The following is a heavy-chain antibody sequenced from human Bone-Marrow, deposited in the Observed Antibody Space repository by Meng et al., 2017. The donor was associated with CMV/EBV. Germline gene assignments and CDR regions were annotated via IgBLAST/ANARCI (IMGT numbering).Heavy chain of an antibody. CDR1: GFTFSNCA. CDR3: VKDHYYDFWPGSPGWFDY. V-gene: IGHV3-23*01. CDR2: ISGSGGST. Sequence: GGSLRLSCAASGFTFSNCAMTWVRQAPGKGLEWVSGISGSGGSTYNADSVKGRFTISRDNSKNTLYLQLNSLRAEDTAVYYCVKDHYYDFWPGSPGWFDYWGRGTLVTVSS. J-gene: IGHJ4*02. D-gene: IGHD3-3*01.